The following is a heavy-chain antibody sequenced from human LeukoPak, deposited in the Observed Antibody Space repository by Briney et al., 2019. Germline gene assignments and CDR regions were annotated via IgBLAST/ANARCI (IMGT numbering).Heavy chain of an antibody. V-gene: IGHV4-59*01. Sequence: SETLSLTCTVSGGSISSYYWSWIRQPPGKGLEWIGYIYYSGSTNYNPSLKSRVTISVDTSKNQFSLKLSSVTAADTAVYYCARGVAAAAEFDYWGQGTLVTVSS. J-gene: IGHJ4*02. CDR3: ARGVAAAAEFDY. CDR2: IYYSGST. CDR1: GGSISSYY. D-gene: IGHD6-13*01.